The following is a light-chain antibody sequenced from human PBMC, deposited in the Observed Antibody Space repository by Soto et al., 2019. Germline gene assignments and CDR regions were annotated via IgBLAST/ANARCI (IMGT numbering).Light chain of an antibody. CDR3: QRYSIRPQP. CDR2: GAS. V-gene: IGKV3-15*01. Sequence: VLAESLETLSLAPGERATLSCRASQSVSSNLAWYQQKPGQAPRLLIYGASTRATGIPARFSGSGSGTEFTLTISILQSGDLAAYFRQRYSIRPQPFGQGTKVDIK. CDR1: QSVSSN. J-gene: IGKJ1*01.